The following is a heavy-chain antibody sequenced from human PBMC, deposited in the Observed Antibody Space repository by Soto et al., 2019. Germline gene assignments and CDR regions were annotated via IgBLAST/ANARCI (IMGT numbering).Heavy chain of an antibody. V-gene: IGHV3-30*18. J-gene: IGHJ4*02. CDR3: AKDGSHNFDY. Sequence: QVQLVESGGGVVQPGRSLRLSCAASGFTFSHYAMHWVRQDPGKGLEWVALMSYDGSNEYYADSVKGRFTISRDNSKNTLYLQMNSLRAEDTAVYYFAKDGSHNFDYWGQGTLVTVSS. D-gene: IGHD1-26*01. CDR2: MSYDGSNE. CDR1: GFTFSHYA.